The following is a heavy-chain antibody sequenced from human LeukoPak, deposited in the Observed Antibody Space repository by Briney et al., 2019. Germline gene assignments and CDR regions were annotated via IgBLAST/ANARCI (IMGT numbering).Heavy chain of an antibody. CDR2: IYYRGSN. CDR3: ARGGDYGDLRYFDY. D-gene: IGHD4-17*01. Sequence: SQTLSPTCTLDARSISTYYWSSIRQPPGKGLEWLGYIYYRGSNNYNTSLKSRVSISVDTSKNQFSLRLNSATAADTAVDYCARGGDYGDLRYFDYWGQGTLVTVSS. CDR1: ARSISTYY. V-gene: IGHV4-59*01. J-gene: IGHJ4*02.